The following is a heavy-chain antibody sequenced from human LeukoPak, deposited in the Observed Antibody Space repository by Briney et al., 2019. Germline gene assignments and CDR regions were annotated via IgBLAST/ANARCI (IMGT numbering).Heavy chain of an antibody. CDR1: GFTFRSYE. V-gene: IGHV3-23*01. CDR3: AKHLLYSSSWLGPGYYYYMDV. CDR2: ISGSGGST. Sequence: HSGGSLRLSCEDSGFTFRSYEMNWVRQAPGKGLEWVSAISGSGGSTYYADSVKGRFTISRDNSKNTLYLQMNSLRAEDTAVYYCAKHLLYSSSWLGPGYYYYMDVWGKGTTVTVSS. J-gene: IGHJ6*03. D-gene: IGHD6-13*01.